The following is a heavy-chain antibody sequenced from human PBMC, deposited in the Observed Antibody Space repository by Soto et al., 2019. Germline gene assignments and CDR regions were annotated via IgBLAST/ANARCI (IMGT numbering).Heavy chain of an antibody. J-gene: IGHJ4*02. V-gene: IGHV3-73*01. Sequence: PXGSLRLSCAASGFTFSGSAMHWVRQASGKGLEWVGRIRSKTNSHATAYAASVKGRFTISRDDSKNTAYLQMNSLKTEDTAVYYCTASGSDAFVEYWGQGTLVTVSS. CDR2: IRSKTNSHAT. D-gene: IGHD5-12*01. CDR1: GFTFSGSA. CDR3: TASGSDAFVEY.